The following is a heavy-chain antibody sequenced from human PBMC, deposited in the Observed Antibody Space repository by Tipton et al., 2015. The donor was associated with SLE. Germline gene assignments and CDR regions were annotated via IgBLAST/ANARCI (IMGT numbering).Heavy chain of an antibody. CDR1: GFSLSSYW. CDR3: ARDRTRITVAGGFDY. J-gene: IGHJ4*02. D-gene: IGHD6-19*01. CDR2: ISSNGGST. V-gene: IGHV3-64D*08. Sequence: SLRLSCVASGFSLSSYWMHWVRQAPGKGLEYVSVISSNGGSTYYADSVKGRFTISRDNSKNTLYLQMSSLRAEDTAVYYCARDRTRITVAGGFDYWGQGTLVTVSS.